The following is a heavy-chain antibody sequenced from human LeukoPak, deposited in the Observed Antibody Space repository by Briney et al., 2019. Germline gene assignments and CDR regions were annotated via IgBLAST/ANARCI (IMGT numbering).Heavy chain of an antibody. CDR2: IYSGGST. D-gene: IGHD3-22*01. Sequence: GGSLRLSCAASGFTVSSNYMPWVRQAPGKGLEWVSVIYSGGSTFYADSVEGRFTISRDNSNNTLYLQMNSLRAEDTAMYYCARDDYGNSGGEDAFDSLVPGTMVTVSS. CDR3: ARDDYGNSGGEDAFDS. CDR1: GFTVSSNY. V-gene: IGHV3-53*01. J-gene: IGHJ3*02.